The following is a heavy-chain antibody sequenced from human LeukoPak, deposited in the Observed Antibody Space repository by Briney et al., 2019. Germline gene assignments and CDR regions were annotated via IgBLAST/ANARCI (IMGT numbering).Heavy chain of an antibody. CDR1: GYTFNTYG. J-gene: IGHJ5*01. CDR2: ISGYNGNT. CDR3: ARVYYYDTSGHNWFDS. Sequence: ASVKVSCKASGYTFNTYGISWVRQAPGQGPEWMGWISGYNGNTKYAQRFQGRVTMTTDTSTSTAYMEQRSLRSDDTAVYFCARVYYYDTSGHNWFDSWGQGTLVTVSS. V-gene: IGHV1-18*01. D-gene: IGHD3-22*01.